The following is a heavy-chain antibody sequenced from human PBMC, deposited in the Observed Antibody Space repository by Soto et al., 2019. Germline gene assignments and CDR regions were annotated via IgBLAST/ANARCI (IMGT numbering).Heavy chain of an antibody. CDR3: AKYTRYCRGGNCYTPNDAFDI. D-gene: IGHD2-15*01. V-gene: IGHV3-23*01. CDR1: GFTFSNYA. Sequence: PGGSLRLSCAASGFTFSNYAMSWVRQAPGKGLEWVSGISSSGGSTYSADSVKGRFTISRDNSRNTLSLQMNSLGAEDTAIYYCAKYTRYCRGGNCYTPNDAFDIWGQGTMVTVSS. J-gene: IGHJ3*02. CDR2: ISSSGGST.